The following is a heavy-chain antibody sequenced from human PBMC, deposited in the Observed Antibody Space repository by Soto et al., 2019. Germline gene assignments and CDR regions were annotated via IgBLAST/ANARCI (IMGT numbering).Heavy chain of an antibody. CDR1: GFTFSSYA. Sequence: EVQLLESGGGLVQPGGSLRLSCAASGFTFSSYAMSWVRQAPGKGLEWVSAISGSGGSTYYADSVKGRFTISRDNSKNTLYLQLNSLRAEDTAVYYCAKDPVLWFGEPSRMDVWGKGTTVTVSS. V-gene: IGHV3-23*01. CDR3: AKDPVLWFGEPSRMDV. CDR2: ISGSGGST. D-gene: IGHD3-10*01. J-gene: IGHJ6*01.